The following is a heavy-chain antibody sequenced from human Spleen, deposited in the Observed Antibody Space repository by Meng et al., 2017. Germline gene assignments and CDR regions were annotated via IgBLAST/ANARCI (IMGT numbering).Heavy chain of an antibody. CDR3: AKTPYNSDSRGYYYRYFDY. Sequence: GESLKISCAASGFIFNTYAMSWVRQAPGKGLEWVSTISGSGDSTYYTDSVRGRFTISRDNSKNTLYLQMNSLRAEDTAIYNCAKTPYNSDSRGYYYRYFDYWGQGTLVTVSS. J-gene: IGHJ4*02. D-gene: IGHD3-22*01. CDR2: ISGSGDST. V-gene: IGHV3-23*01. CDR1: GFIFNTYA.